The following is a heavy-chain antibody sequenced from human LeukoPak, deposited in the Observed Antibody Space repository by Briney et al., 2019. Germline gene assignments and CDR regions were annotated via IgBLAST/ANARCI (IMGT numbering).Heavy chain of an antibody. D-gene: IGHD5-12*01. CDR3: AGEWLRSGVGY. J-gene: IGHJ4*02. Sequence: SETLSLTCTVSGGSISSSSYYWGWIRQPPGKGLEWIGSIYYSGSTYYNPSLKSRVTISVDTSKNQFSLKLSSVTAADTAVYYCAGEWLRSGVGYWGQGTLVTVSS. V-gene: IGHV4-39*07. CDR1: GGSISSSSYY. CDR2: IYYSGST.